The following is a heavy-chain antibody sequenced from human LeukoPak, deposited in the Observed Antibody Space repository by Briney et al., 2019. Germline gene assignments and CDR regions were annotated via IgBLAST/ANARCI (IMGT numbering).Heavy chain of an antibody. J-gene: IGHJ5*02. CDR1: GDSISPYY. V-gene: IGHV4-38-2*02. D-gene: IGHD2/OR15-2a*01. CDR2: IYHSGST. Sequence: PSETLSLTCTVSGDSISPYYWSWIRQPPGKGLEWIGSIYHSGSTYYNPSLKSRVTISVDTSKNQFSLKLSSVTAADTAVYYCARNIVKNWFDPWGQGTLVTVSS. CDR3: ARNIVKNWFDP.